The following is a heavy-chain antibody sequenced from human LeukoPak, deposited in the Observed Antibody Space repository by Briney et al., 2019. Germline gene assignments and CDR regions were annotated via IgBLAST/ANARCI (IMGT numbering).Heavy chain of an antibody. CDR3: VKASSSSPQYNWFDA. CDR1: GFALSSYA. D-gene: IGHD6-6*01. J-gene: IGHJ5*02. CDR2: ISYDGSNK. Sequence: GGSLRLSCAASGFALSSYALHWVRQAPGKGLEWMAVISYDGSNKYYADSVKGRFTISRDNSKNTVYLQMNSLRAEDTALYYCVKASSSSPQYNWFDAWGQGTLVTVSS. V-gene: IGHV3-30*04.